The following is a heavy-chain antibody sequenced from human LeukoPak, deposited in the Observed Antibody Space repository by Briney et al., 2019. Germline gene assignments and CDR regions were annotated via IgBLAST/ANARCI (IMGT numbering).Heavy chain of an antibody. CDR1: GFTFSSYA. CDR3: AKGVIVVVITLFDY. Sequence: GGSLRLSCAASGFTFSSYAMSWVRQAPGKGLEWVSAISGIGGSTYYADSVKGRFTISRDNSKNTLYLQMNSLRAEDTAVYYCAKGVIVVVITLFDYWGQGTLVTVSS. D-gene: IGHD3-22*01. CDR2: ISGIGGST. J-gene: IGHJ4*02. V-gene: IGHV3-23*01.